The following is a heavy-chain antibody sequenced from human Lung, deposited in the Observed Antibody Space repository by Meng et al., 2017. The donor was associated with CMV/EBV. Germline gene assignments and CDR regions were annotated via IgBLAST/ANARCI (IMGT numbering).Heavy chain of an antibody. J-gene: IGHJ4*02. Sequence: GESLKISCAASGFTFSSHAVHWVRQAPGNGLEWVTTISYDGSNEYYADSVKGRFTISRDNSRNTVFLQMNTLRREDTAVYYCARDAPANSGSSSGPCEFWGQGTLVTVSS. CDR1: GFTFSSHA. V-gene: IGHV3-30*04. CDR2: ISYDGSNE. D-gene: IGHD1-26*01. CDR3: ARDAPANSGSSSGPCEF.